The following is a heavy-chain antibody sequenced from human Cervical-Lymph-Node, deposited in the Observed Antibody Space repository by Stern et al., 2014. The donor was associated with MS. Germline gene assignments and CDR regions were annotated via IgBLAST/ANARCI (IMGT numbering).Heavy chain of an antibody. Sequence: VQLVESGAEVKDPGASVKVSCKASGYSFISHAMHWVRQAPGQTFEWMGWIHVDNGNTKYSQKFQGRVTITRDKTTSTAYMELSSLTSEDTAVYYCARAGYCSPSTCSDAFDIWGQGTMVTVSS. CDR3: ARAGYCSPSTCSDAFDI. J-gene: IGHJ3*02. CDR2: IHVDNGNT. CDR1: GYSFISHA. V-gene: IGHV1-3*01. D-gene: IGHD2-15*01.